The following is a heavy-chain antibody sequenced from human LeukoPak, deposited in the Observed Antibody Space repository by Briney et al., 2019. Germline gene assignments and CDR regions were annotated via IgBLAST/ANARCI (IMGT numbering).Heavy chain of an antibody. Sequence: HPGGSLRLSCAASGFAFTILAMSWVRQAPGKGLEWVTFISYDGNYKYYVDSVKGRFTISRDNAKNTLYLQMNSLRAEDTAVYHCAKDLVAVVEDYYYGMDVWGQGTTVTVSS. D-gene: IGHD2-15*01. CDR2: ISYDGNYK. J-gene: IGHJ6*02. V-gene: IGHV3-30*18. CDR3: AKDLVAVVEDYYYGMDV. CDR1: GFAFTILA.